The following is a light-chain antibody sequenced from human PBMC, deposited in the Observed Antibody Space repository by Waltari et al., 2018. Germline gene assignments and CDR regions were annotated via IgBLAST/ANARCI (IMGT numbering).Light chain of an antibody. CDR2: AYS. CDR1: SSNIGAGFD. V-gene: IGLV1-40*01. J-gene: IGLJ3*02. CDR3: QSYDSSLTAV. Sequence: QSVLTQPPSVSGAPGQSVTISCPGTSSNIGAGFDVPWYQQLPGAAPKLLIYAYSNRPSGVPDRFYGSKSGTSASLAITGLQSEDEADYYCQSYDSSLTAVFGGGTKLTVL.